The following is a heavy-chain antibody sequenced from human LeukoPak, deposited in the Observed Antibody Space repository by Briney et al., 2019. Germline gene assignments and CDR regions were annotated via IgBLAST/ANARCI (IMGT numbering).Heavy chain of an antibody. CDR2: IYYSGST. V-gene: IGHV4-34*01. J-gene: IGHJ4*02. Sequence: SETLSLTCAVYGGSFSGFYWSWIRHVPGKGLEWIGSIYYSGSTYYNPSLKSRVTISVDTSKNQFSLKLTSVTAADTAVYYCARRKGFGEGYFDSWGQGTLVTVSS. CDR3: ARRKGFGEGYFDS. D-gene: IGHD3-10*01. CDR1: GGSFSGFY.